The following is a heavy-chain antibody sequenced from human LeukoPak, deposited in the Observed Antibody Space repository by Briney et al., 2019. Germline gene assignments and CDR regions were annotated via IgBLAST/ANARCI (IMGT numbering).Heavy chain of an antibody. D-gene: IGHD6-13*01. CDR1: GFNFRSFI. Sequence: GGSLRLSCAASGFNFRSFIMNWVRQAPGKGLEWVSSITGTSNYRYYSVSVKGRFTISRDNARNSLYLQMNGLRVEDTAVYYCARVERGGYSSSWYYYYYMDVWGKGTTVTVSS. J-gene: IGHJ6*03. V-gene: IGHV3-21*01. CDR3: ARVERGGYSSSWYYYYYMDV. CDR2: ITGTSNYR.